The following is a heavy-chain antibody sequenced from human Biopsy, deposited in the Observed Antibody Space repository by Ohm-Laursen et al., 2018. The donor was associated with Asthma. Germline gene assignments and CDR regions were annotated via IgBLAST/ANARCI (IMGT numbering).Heavy chain of an antibody. CDR2: VYYSGST. J-gene: IGHJ4*02. CDR3: ARGVDRVTGLLDHFDS. D-gene: IGHD2-21*02. CDR1: GGSINNFY. V-gene: IGHV4-59*01. Sequence: SETLSLTCPVSGGSINNFYWIWIRPPPGKGLESIGHVYYSGSTTYNPSLKSRVTISIAASKNQFSLKLTSVTAADTSVYYCARGVDRVTGLLDHFDSWGQGTLVTVSS.